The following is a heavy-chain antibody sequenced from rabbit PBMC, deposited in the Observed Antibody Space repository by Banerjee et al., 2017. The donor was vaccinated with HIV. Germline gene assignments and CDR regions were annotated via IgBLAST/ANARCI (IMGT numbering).Heavy chain of an antibody. V-gene: IGHV1S40*01. D-gene: IGHD7-1*01. CDR1: GYSFSSSYY. J-gene: IGHJ4*01. CDR3: ARDLYSAGDAILGDATVFDL. CDR2: IYTGSSAST. Sequence: QSLEESGGDLVKPGASLTLTCTDSGYSFSSSYYMCWVRQAPGKGLEWIGCIYTGSSASTWYASWAKGRFTISKTSSTTVTLQMTSLTAADTATYFCARDLYSAGDAILGDATVFDLWGPGTLVTVS.